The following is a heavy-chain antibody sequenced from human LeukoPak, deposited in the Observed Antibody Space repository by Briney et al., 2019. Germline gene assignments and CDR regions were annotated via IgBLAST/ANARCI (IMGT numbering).Heavy chain of an antibody. V-gene: IGHV3-74*01. Sequence: GGSLRLSCAVSGFTFKLYWMHWVRQAPGKGPVWVSRINDDGSDTTYADSVKGRFAVSRDNSKNTLYLQMNSLRVEDTAIYYCAKDRHEILVLTYFDYWGQGTLVTVSS. CDR2: INDDGSDT. J-gene: IGHJ4*02. D-gene: IGHD2/OR15-2a*01. CDR1: GFTFKLYW. CDR3: AKDRHEILVLTYFDY.